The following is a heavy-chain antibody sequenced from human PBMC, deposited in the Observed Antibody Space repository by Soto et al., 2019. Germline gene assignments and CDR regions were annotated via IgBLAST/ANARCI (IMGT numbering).Heavy chain of an antibody. D-gene: IGHD6-6*01. J-gene: IGHJ4*02. V-gene: IGHV1-46*01. CDR3: ARKYSSASPSDS. CDR1: GYLFTSHY. Sequence: SVEGSCKASGYLFTSHYMHRVRQAHGQGLEWMGAINHTGGSTSFSQKFQGRVTMTRDTSTSTVYMELSSLRSEDTAVYYCARKYSSASPSDSWGQGTLVTVSS. CDR2: INHTGGST.